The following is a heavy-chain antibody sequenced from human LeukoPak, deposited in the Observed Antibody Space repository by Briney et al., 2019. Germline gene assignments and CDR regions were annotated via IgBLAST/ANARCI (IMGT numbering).Heavy chain of an antibody. Sequence: GASVKVSCKASGYTFTSYAMHWVRQAPGQRLEWMGWINAGNGNTKYSQKFQGRVTITRDTSASTAYMELSSLRSEDTAVYYCARRITMVRGVIPRSYFDYWGQGTLVTVSS. V-gene: IGHV1-3*01. CDR3: ARRITMVRGVIPRSYFDY. D-gene: IGHD3-10*01. CDR1: GYTFTSYA. CDR2: INAGNGNT. J-gene: IGHJ4*02.